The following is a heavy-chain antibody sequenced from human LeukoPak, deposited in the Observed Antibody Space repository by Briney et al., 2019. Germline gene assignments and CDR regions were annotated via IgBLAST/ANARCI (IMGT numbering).Heavy chain of an antibody. CDR3: ARDDSSGYRPPYYYYYGMDV. CDR1: GGTFSSYA. CDR2: INPNSGGT. V-gene: IGHV1-2*02. Sequence: GASVKVSCKASGGTFSSYAISWVRQAPGQGLEWMGWINPNSGGTNYAQKFQGRVTMTRDTSISTAYMELSRLRSDDTAVYYCARDDSSGYRPPYYYYYGMDVWGQGTTVTVSS. J-gene: IGHJ6*02. D-gene: IGHD3-22*01.